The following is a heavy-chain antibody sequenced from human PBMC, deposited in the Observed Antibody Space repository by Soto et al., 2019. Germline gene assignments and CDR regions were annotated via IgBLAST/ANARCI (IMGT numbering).Heavy chain of an antibody. CDR3: SRVSYYYDSSGPKVSWFDP. CDR1: GGSISSGGSY. Sequence: PSETMSLTCTVSGGSISSGGSYWSWIRQHTGKGLEWIGYIYYSGSTDYNPSLKSRVTISVDTSKNQFSLKLSAVTAADTAVYYCSRVSYYYDSSGPKVSWFDPWGKGTLVTVS. D-gene: IGHD3-22*01. V-gene: IGHV4-31*03. J-gene: IGHJ5*02. CDR2: IYYSGST.